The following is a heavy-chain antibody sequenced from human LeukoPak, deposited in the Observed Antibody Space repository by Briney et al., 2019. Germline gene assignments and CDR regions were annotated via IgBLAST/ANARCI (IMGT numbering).Heavy chain of an antibody. CDR1: EFAFSTYN. Sequence: GGSLRLSCAASEFAFSTYNMNWVRQAPGKGLEWVSYISTGSSTIYYADSVKGRFTISRDNVENSLYLQMNSLRDEDTAVYYRARVAAGYSVNYFDYWGQGTLVTVSS. D-gene: IGHD4-23*01. V-gene: IGHV3-48*02. J-gene: IGHJ4*02. CDR3: ARVAAGYSVNYFDY. CDR2: ISTGSSTI.